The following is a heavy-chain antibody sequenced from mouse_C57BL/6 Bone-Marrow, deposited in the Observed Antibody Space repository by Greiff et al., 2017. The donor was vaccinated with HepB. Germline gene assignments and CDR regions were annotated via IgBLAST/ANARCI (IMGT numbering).Heavy chain of an antibody. D-gene: IGHD1-1*01. V-gene: IGHV1-76*01. CDR2: IYPGSGNT. CDR1: GYTFTDYY. Sequence: VQLQQSGAELVRPGASVKLSCKASGYTFTDYYINWVKQRPGQGLEWIARIYPGSGNTYYNEKFKGKATLTAEKSSSTAYMQLSSLTSEDSAVYFCERSRYYGPFAYWGQGTLVTVSA. J-gene: IGHJ3*01. CDR3: ERSRYYGPFAY.